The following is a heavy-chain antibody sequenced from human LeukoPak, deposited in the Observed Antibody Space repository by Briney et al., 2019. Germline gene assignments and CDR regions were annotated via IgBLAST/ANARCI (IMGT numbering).Heavy chain of an antibody. V-gene: IGHV7-4-1*02. CDR2: INTNTGNP. J-gene: IGHJ4*02. Sequence: ASVKVSCKASGYTFTSYAMNWVRQAPGQGLEWMGWINTNTGNPTYAQGFTGRFVFSLDTSVSTAYLQISSLKAEDTAVYYCARVLFAARDYTAMVGLGYWGQGTLVTVSS. CDR3: ARVLFAARDYTAMVGLGY. CDR1: GYTFTSYA. D-gene: IGHD5-18*01.